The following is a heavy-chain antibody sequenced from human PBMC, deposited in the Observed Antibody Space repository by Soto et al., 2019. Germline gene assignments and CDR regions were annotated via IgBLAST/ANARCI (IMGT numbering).Heavy chain of an antibody. D-gene: IGHD3-16*01. CDR2: IKSKASGGTI. CDR1: GFSISDAW. J-gene: IGHJ4*02. V-gene: IGHV3-15*07. CDR3: DTDYEDRGI. Sequence: GGSLRLSCIASGFSISDAWMNWVRQAPGKGPEWVGRIKSKASGGTIDHAAPVKGRFSISRDDSKNTLYLQMNSLKTEDTAVYYCDTDYEDRGIWGQGTLVTVSS.